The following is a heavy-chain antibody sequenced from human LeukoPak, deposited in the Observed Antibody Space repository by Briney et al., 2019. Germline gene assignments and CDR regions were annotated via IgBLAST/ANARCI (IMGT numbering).Heavy chain of an antibody. CDR3: ARHPRTQSWFGETLHYYYYMDV. D-gene: IGHD3-10*01. CDR2: IYYGGNT. J-gene: IGHJ6*03. Sequence: TSETLSLTCSVSGGTISSSSYYWGLIRQPPGKGLERIGSIYYGGNTHYNPSLKSRVTISVDTSKNQFSLRLSSVTAADTAVYYCARHPRTQSWFGETLHYYYYMDVWGRGTTVTVSS. V-gene: IGHV4-39*01. CDR1: GGTISSSSYY.